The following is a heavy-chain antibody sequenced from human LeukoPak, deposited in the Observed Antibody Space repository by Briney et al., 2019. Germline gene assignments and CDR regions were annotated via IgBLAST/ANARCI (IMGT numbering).Heavy chain of an antibody. J-gene: IGHJ4*02. V-gene: IGHV1-8*03. D-gene: IGHD6-13*01. CDR3: ARGRVAAEDY. CDR1: GYTFTSYG. Sequence: ASVKVSCKASGYTFTSYGISWVRQAPGQGLEWMGWMNPNSGNTGYAQKFQGRVTITRNTSISTAYMELSSLRSEDTAVYYCARGRVAAEDYWGQGTLVTVSS. CDR2: MNPNSGNT.